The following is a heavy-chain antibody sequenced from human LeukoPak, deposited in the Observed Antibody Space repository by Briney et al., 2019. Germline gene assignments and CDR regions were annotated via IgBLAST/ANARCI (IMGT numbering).Heavy chain of an antibody. CDR3: ALYTIFGVAPDY. V-gene: IGHV4-61*02. Sequence: SSETLSLTCTVSGGSISSGSYYWSWIRQPAGKGLEWIGRIYTSGSTNYHPSLKTRVPISGDTSKNPFSLKLSSVTAADTAVYYCALYTIFGVAPDYWGQGTLVTVYS. CDR1: GGSISSGSYY. D-gene: IGHD3-3*01. J-gene: IGHJ4*02. CDR2: IYTSGST.